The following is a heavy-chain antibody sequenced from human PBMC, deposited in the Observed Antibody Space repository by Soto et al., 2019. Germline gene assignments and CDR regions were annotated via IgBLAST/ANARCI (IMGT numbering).Heavy chain of an antibody. D-gene: IGHD6-19*01. V-gene: IGHV1-69*12. CDR1: GGTFSNYA. CDR2: IVPIFGTT. J-gene: IGHJ6*02. Sequence: QVQLVQSGAEVKKPGSSVKVSCKVSGGTFSNYAIDWVRLAPGHGLEWMGGIVPIFGTTYYTQKFQGRATIIADDSPTTAYLEMSSLRSEDTAIYYCARVEEVAGLYNYHGLDVWGQGTAVTVSS. CDR3: ARVEEVAGLYNYHGLDV.